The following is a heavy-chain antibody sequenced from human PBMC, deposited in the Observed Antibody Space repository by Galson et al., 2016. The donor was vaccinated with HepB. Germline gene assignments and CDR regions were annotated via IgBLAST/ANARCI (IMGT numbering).Heavy chain of an antibody. CDR3: AKIGQRTPHPDY. J-gene: IGHJ4*02. CDR1: GFTFSSYA. CDR2: IYGGGST. Sequence: SLRLSCAASGFTFSSYAMSWVRQAPGKGLEWVSVIYGGGSTFYADSVKGRFTISRDNSKNTVYLQMNSLAAEDTAVYYCAKIGQRTPHPDYWGQGTLVTVSS. V-gene: IGHV3-23*03.